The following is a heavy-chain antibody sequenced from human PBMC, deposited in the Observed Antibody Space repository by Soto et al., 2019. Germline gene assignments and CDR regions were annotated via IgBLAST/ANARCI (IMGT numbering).Heavy chain of an antibody. J-gene: IGHJ5*02. CDR3: ARAEVDMPTP. D-gene: IGHD2-15*01. V-gene: IGHV3-66*01. CDR2: IWTNGGT. CDR1: GFSVTANY. Sequence: EMYLVDSGGGLVQPGGSLRLSCAASGFSVTANYMIWVRQAPGKGLEFVSVIWTNGGTLYADSVKGRFILSRDNSMNTVYIQMNSLRVEDTAVYDCARAEVDMPTPWGQGTLVTVSS.